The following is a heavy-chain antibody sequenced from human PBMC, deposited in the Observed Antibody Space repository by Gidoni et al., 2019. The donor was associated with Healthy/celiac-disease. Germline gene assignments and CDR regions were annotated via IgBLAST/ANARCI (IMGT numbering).Heavy chain of an antibody. Sequence: QVQLVQSGAEVQKPGASVKVSCKASGYTFTGYSMHWVRQAPGQGLEWMGWINPNSGGTNYAQKFKGWVTMTRDTSISTAYMELSRLRSDDTAVYYCARAAVGSYSSSWYINWFDPWGQGTLVTVSS. D-gene: IGHD6-13*01. CDR2: INPNSGGT. CDR3: ARAAVGSYSSSWYINWFDP. V-gene: IGHV1-2*04. CDR1: GYTFTGYS. J-gene: IGHJ5*02.